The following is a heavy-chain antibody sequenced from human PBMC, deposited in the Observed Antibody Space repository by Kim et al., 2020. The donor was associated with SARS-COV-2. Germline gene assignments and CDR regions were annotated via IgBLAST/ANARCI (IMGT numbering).Heavy chain of an antibody. CDR1: GFTFSSYG. D-gene: IGHD3-10*01. V-gene: IGHV3-30*18. CDR3: AKGKHPWGSGSQRGGLDY. CDR2: ISYDGSNK. J-gene: IGHJ4*02. Sequence: GGSLRLSCAASGFTFSSYGMHWVRQAPGKGLEWVAVISYDGSNKYYADSVKGRFTISRDNSKNTLYLQMNSLRAEDTAVYYCAKGKHPWGSGSQRGGLDYWGQGTLVTVSS.